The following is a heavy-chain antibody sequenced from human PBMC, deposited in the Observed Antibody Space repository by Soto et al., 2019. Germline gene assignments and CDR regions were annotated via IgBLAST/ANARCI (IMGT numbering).Heavy chain of an antibody. Sequence: QVQLQESGPGLVKPSQTLSLTCTVCGGSFSSGGYYWSWIRQHPGKGLEWIGYIYYSGSTYYKPSLKRRVTISVDTSKNQFSLKLSSVTAADTAVYYCARVETDMMDVRGKGTTVTVSS. V-gene: IGHV4-31*03. CDR2: IYYSGST. J-gene: IGHJ6*04. CDR1: GGSFSSGGYY. CDR3: ARVETDMMDV. D-gene: IGHD3-9*01.